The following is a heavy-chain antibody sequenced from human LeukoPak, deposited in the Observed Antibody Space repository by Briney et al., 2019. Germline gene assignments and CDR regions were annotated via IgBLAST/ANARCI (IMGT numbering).Heavy chain of an antibody. J-gene: IGHJ5*02. CDR2: ISSSSSYI. CDR1: GFTFSTYS. V-gene: IGHV3-21*01. Sequence: GGSLRLSCAASGFTFSTYSMNWVRQAPGKGLEWVSAISSSSSYIYYADSVKGRFTISRDNAKNSLYLQMNSLRAEDTAAYYCARDMIVVVPAARINWFDPWGQGTLVTVSS. CDR3: ARDMIVVVPAARINWFDP. D-gene: IGHD2-2*01.